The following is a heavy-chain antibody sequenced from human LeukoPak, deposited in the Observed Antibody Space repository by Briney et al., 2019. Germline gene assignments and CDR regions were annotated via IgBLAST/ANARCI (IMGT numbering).Heavy chain of an antibody. Sequence: GVSLRLSCAASGFTVSSTYMSWVRQAPGKGLEWVSVFYSGDTTYYANSVKGRFTISRDNSKNMLYLQVNSLRAEDTAVYYCARRLLTGYYEFWGQGTLVTVSS. CDR1: GFTVSSTY. D-gene: IGHD3-9*01. V-gene: IGHV3-66*01. CDR2: FYSGDTT. CDR3: ARRLLTGYYEF. J-gene: IGHJ4*02.